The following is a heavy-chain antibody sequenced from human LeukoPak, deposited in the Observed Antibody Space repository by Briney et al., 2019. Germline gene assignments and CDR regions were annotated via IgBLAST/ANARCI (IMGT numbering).Heavy chain of an antibody. J-gene: IGHJ4*02. D-gene: IGHD5-24*01. Sequence: GASVKVSCKASGYTFTSYYIHWVRLAPGQGPEWMGWINPNSGDTLSSQRFQGRVTMTRDTSIRTAYMELSRLTSDDTAVYYCARGPESLYYFDYWGQRTLVTVSS. CDR1: GYTFTSYY. V-gene: IGHV1-2*02. CDR3: ARGPESLYYFDY. CDR2: INPNSGDT.